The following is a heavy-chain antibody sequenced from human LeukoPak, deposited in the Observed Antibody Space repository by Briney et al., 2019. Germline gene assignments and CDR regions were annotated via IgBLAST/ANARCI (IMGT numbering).Heavy chain of an antibody. D-gene: IGHD6-6*01. J-gene: IGHJ4*02. CDR3: ARGGNSSWDY. CDR1: GFIFSNYW. Sequence: GGSLRLSCAASGFIFSNYWMSWVRQAPGKGLEWVANIKPDGSEKYYVDSLKGRFTISRDNAKNTLYLQMNSLRVEDTAVYYCARGGNSSWDYWGQGALVTVSS. CDR2: IKPDGSEK. V-gene: IGHV3-7*01.